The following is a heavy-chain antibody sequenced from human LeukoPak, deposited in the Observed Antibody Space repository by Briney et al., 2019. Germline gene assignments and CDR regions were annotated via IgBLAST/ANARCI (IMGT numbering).Heavy chain of an antibody. CDR2: MDPSGSQT. CDR3: AVWTSGNY. V-gene: IGHV3-7*01. Sequence: FTSSASGFTFNGSQMNGVRQAPGKGLEWVANMDPSGSQTRYVDSVKGRFTISKDDPGTSLYLEMHSLRAEDTAIYYCAVWTSGNYWGQGALVTVST. J-gene: IGHJ4*02. CDR1: GFTFNGSQ. D-gene: IGHD1-1*01.